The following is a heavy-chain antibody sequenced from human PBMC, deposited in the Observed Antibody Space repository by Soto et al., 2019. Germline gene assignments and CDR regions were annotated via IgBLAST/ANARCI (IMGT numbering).Heavy chain of an antibody. D-gene: IGHD5-18*01. J-gene: IGHJ5*01. CDR2: ISGSGDST. Sequence: EVQLLESGGGLVQPGGSLRLSCAASGFIFRSYAMNWVRQAPGKGLERVSGISGSGDSTYYADAVKGRFTISRYNYKNTLFLQMNSLRDDDGAVYYCAKAGVGGFRGWDTFNWFDSWGHGILVTLSS. CDR1: GFIFRSYA. CDR3: AKAGVGGFRGWDTFNWFDS. V-gene: IGHV3-23*01.